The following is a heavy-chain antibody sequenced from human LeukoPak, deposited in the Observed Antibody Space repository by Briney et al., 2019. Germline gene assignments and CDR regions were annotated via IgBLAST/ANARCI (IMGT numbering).Heavy chain of an antibody. D-gene: IGHD3-3*01. V-gene: IGHV4-59*12. CDR2: IYYSGST. J-gene: IGHJ4*02. Sequence: PSETLSLTCTVSGGSISSYYWSWIRQPPGKGLEWIGYIYYSGSTNYNPSLKSRVTISVDTSKNQFSLKLSSVTAADTAVYYCARDGYDFWSGYYSRFDYWGQGTLVTVSS. CDR3: ARDGYDFWSGYYSRFDY. CDR1: GGSISSYY.